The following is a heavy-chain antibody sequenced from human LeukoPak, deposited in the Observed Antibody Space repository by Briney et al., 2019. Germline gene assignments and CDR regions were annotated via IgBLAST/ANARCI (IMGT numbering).Heavy chain of an antibody. CDR3: ARGVVPAAISYYYMDV. J-gene: IGHJ6*03. CDR2: IYYSGST. CDR1: GGSISSGGYS. V-gene: IGHV4-31*03. D-gene: IGHD2-2*01. Sequence: SQTLSLTCTVSGGSISSGGYSWSWIRQHPGKGLEWIGYIYYSGSTYYNPSLKSRVTISVDTSKNQFSLKLSSVTAADTAVYYCARGVVPAAISYYYMDVWGKGTTVTVSS.